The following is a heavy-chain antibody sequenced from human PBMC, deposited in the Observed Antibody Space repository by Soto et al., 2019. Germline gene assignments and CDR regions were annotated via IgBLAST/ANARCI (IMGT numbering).Heavy chain of an antibody. CDR2: ISPSTSRI. V-gene: IGHV3-21*01. J-gene: IGHJ6*02. Sequence: GGSLRLSCAVSGFTCSSCTMNWVCQAPGKGLEWVSSISPSTSRIYYADSVKGRFTISRDNAKNSLFLQMNSLRAEDTAVYYCSGCSGGACHQNYGMAVWGQGTTVTVSS. D-gene: IGHD2-15*01. CDR1: GFTCSSCT. CDR3: SGCSGGACHQNYGMAV.